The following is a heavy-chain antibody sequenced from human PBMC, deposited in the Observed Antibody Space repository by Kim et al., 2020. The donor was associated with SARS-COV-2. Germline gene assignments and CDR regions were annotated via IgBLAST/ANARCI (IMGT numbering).Heavy chain of an antibody. V-gene: IGHV3-21*01. Sequence: GGSLRLSCAASGFTFSTYSMNWVRQAPGKGLEWVSSISSTSAYIYYADSVKGRFTISRDNAKDSLYLQMNSLRAEDTAVYYCARNLVPTTKTYGMDVWGQGTTVPSP. D-gene: IGHD2-2*01. CDR1: GFTFSTYS. CDR2: ISSTSAYI. J-gene: IGHJ6*02. CDR3: ARNLVPTTKTYGMDV.